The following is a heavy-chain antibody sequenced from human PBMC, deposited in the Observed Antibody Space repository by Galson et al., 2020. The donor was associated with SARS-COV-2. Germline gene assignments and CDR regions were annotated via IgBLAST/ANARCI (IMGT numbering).Heavy chain of an antibody. J-gene: IGHJ4*02. Sequence: GESLKISCKASGYTFTSYYMHWVRQAPGQGLEWMGIINPSGGSPNYAQKFQGRVTMTRDTSTSTVYMELSSLRSEDTAVYYCASNYGGNSGDFDYWGQGTLVTVSS. CDR2: INPSGGSP. CDR1: GYTFTSYY. D-gene: IGHD4-17*01. CDR3: ASNYGGNSGDFDY. V-gene: IGHV1-46*01.